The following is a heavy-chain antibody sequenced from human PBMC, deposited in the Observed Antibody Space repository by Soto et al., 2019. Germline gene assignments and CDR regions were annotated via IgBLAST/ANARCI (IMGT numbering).Heavy chain of an antibody. CDR2: ISSSSSYI. CDR3: ASPKYYDSSGYGMDV. V-gene: IGHV3-21*01. Sequence: GESLKISCAASGFTFSSYSMNWVRQAPGKGLEWVSSISSSSSYIYYADSVKGRFTISRDNAKNSLYLQMNSLRAEDTAVYYCASPKYYDSSGYGMDVWGQGTTVTVSS. D-gene: IGHD3-22*01. CDR1: GFTFSSYS. J-gene: IGHJ6*02.